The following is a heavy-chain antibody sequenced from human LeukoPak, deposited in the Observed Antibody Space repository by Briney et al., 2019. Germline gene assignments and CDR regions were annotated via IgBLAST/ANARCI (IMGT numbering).Heavy chain of an antibody. CDR1: GGTFSSYA. Sequence: SVKVSCKASGGTFSSYAISWVRQAPCQGLDWMGGIIPIFGTANYAQKFQGRVTLTTDECTSTAYMELSRLRSEDTAVYYCERATIFGVVTQYYYYYMDVWGKGTTVTVSS. J-gene: IGHJ6*03. CDR3: ERATIFGVVTQYYYYYMDV. V-gene: IGHV1-69*05. D-gene: IGHD3-3*01. CDR2: IIPIFGTA.